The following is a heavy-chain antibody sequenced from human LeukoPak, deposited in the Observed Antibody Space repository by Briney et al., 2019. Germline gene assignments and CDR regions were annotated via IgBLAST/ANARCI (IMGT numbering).Heavy chain of an antibody. V-gene: IGHV4-39*07. CDR3: ARDRISSFSYYYGMDV. J-gene: IGHJ6*02. CDR1: GGSISTSGYY. D-gene: IGHD3-16*01. CDR2: IYYSGTT. Sequence: SETLSLTCTVSGGSISTSGYYWGWIRQPPGKGLEWIGIIYYSGTTYYNQSLKSRVTISVDTSKNQFSLKLSSVTAADTAVYYCARDRISSFSYYYGMDVWGQGTTVTVSS.